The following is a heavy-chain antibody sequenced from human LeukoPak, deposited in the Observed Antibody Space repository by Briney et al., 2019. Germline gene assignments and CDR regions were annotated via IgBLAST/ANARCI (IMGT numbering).Heavy chain of an antibody. Sequence: GGSLRLSCAASGFTFSDSYMSWIRQAPGKGLECLSYISSSGGSTYYAVSVKGRFTISRDNANNSLYLQMNSLRADDTAIYYCATGKRRYSNWGQGTLVTVSS. CDR1: GFTFSDSY. CDR3: ATGKRRYSN. CDR2: ISSSGGST. V-gene: IGHV3-11*01. D-gene: IGHD3-9*01. J-gene: IGHJ4*02.